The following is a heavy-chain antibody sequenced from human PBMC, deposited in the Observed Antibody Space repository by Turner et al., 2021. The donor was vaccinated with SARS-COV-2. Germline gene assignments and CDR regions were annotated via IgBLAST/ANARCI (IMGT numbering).Heavy chain of an antibody. J-gene: IGHJ3*02. V-gene: IGHV3-53*01. Sequence: SNYMSWVRQAPGKGLEWVSVIYRGGSTYYADSVKGRFTISRDNSKNTLYLQMNSLRAEDTAVYYCARGYSSGWYQRGAFDIWGQGTMVTVSS. CDR3: ARGYSSGWYQRGAFDI. CDR2: IYRGGST. CDR1: SNY. D-gene: IGHD6-19*01.